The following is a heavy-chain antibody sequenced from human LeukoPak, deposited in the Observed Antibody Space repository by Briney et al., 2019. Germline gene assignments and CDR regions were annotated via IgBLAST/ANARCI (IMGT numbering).Heavy chain of an antibody. CDR2: IIPIFDIT. CDR3: ARDLVPPDYYYYAMDV. CDR1: GGTFSNYA. J-gene: IGHJ6*02. D-gene: IGHD2-8*02. Sequence: ASVKVSCKASGGTFSNYAISWVRQAPGQGLEWMGRIIPIFDITNYAQKFQGRVTITADKSTSTAYMELSSLRSEDTAVYYCARDLVPPDYYYYAMDVWGQGTTVNVSS. V-gene: IGHV1-69*04.